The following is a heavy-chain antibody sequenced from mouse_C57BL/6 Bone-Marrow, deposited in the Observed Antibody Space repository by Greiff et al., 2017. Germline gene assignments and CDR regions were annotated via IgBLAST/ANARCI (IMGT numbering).Heavy chain of an antibody. CDR3: ARDGNYFDY. CDR1: GYSITSGYA. CDR2: IYFSGST. D-gene: IGHD2-1*01. J-gene: IGHJ2*01. V-gene: IGHV3-1*02. Sequence: DVKLQESGPDLVKPSQSLSLTCTVTGYSITSGYAWHWIRQFPGNKLEWLGYIYFSGSTKYNPSLKSRISVTRDTSKNQFFLQLNSVTAEDTATYYCARDGNYFDYWGQGTTLTVSS.